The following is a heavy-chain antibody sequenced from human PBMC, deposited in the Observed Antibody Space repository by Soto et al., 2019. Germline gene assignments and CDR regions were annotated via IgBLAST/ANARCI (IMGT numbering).Heavy chain of an antibody. CDR2: IYYSGST. D-gene: IGHD1-26*01. CDR1: GGSISNYY. Sequence: ADTLSLTCTVSGGSISNYYWLCFRQPPGKGLEWIGYIYYSGSTNYNPSLKSRVTISVDTSKNQFSLNLRSVTAADTAVYYCVRPKYSGNSDAFDIWGQGTMVT. CDR3: VRPKYSGNSDAFDI. J-gene: IGHJ3*02. V-gene: IGHV4-59*08.